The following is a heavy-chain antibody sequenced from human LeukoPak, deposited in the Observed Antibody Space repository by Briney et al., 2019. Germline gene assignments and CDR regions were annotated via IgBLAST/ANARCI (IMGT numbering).Heavy chain of an antibody. CDR2: IYYSGST. CDR3: ARVSSRPGAYGDHFDY. CDR1: GVSISSYY. Sequence: SETLSLTCTVSGVSISSYYWSWIRQPPGKGLEWIGYIYYSGSTNYNPSLKSRVTISVGTSKNQFSLKLSSVTAADTAVYYCARVSSRPGAYGDHFDYWGQGTLVTVSS. D-gene: IGHD4-17*01. V-gene: IGHV4-59*01. J-gene: IGHJ4*02.